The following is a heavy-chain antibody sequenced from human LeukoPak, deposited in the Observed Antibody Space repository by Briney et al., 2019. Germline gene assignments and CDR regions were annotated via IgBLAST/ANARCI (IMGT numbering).Heavy chain of an antibody. V-gene: IGHV3-7*01. Sequence: PGGSLRLSCAASGFTFSGYWMSWVRQAPGKGLEWVANIKQDESEAYYVDSVKGRFTISRDNAKNSLYLQMNSLRAEDTAVYYCARVRDPSSDYLPDYWGQGTLVTVSS. CDR3: ARVRDPSSDYLPDY. CDR1: GFTFSGYW. CDR2: IKQDESEA. D-gene: IGHD3-10*01. J-gene: IGHJ4*02.